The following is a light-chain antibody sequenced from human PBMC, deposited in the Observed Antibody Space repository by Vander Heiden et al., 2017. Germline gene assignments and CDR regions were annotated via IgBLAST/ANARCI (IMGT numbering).Light chain of an antibody. J-gene: IGLJ2*01. V-gene: IGLV3-1*01. CDR1: KWGDKY. Sequence: SYELTQPPSVSVSPGQTASTTCSGNKWGDKYAGWYQQKPGQSPLLVIYQDSKRPSGIPERFSGSNSGNTATLTISGTQAMEEADYYCQAWDSSTDLVFGGGTKLTVL. CDR2: QDS. CDR3: QAWDSSTDLV.